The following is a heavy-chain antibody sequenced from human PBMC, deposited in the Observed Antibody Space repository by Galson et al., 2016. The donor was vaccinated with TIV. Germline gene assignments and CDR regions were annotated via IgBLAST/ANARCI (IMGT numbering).Heavy chain of an antibody. Sequence: SLRLSCAASGFTFSSWPMSWVRRAPGKGLEWVSAISASGGNTFYADSVKGRFTISIDNSKKTLYLQMDSLRAEDTAVYYCAKSFQYFYDNSGYFPYGFHIWGRGTMVTVSS. CDR2: ISASGGNT. V-gene: IGHV3-23*01. CDR3: AKSFQYFYDNSGYFPYGFHI. D-gene: IGHD3-22*01. J-gene: IGHJ3*02. CDR1: GFTFSSWP.